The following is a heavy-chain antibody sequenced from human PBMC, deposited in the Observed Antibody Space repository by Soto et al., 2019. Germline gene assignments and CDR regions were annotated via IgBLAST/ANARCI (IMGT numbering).Heavy chain of an antibody. Sequence: PSETLSLTCTVSGGSISSYYWSWIRQPPGKGLEWIGYIYYSGSTNYNPSLKSRVTISVDTSKNQFSLKLSSVTAADTAVYYCARGKAVADDFDYWGQGTLVTVSS. D-gene: IGHD6-19*01. CDR3: ARGKAVADDFDY. V-gene: IGHV4-59*01. J-gene: IGHJ4*02. CDR2: IYYSGST. CDR1: GGSISSYY.